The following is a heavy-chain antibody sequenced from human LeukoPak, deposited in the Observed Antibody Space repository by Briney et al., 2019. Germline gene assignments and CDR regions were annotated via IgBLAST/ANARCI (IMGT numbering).Heavy chain of an antibody. CDR3: ARNDSSGYFDY. J-gene: IGHJ4*02. CDR1: DYSISGGNY. CDR2: VYHSGST. V-gene: IGHV4-38-2*01. D-gene: IGHD3-22*01. Sequence: SETLSLTCAVSDYSISGGNYWGWIRQPPGKGLEWIGSVYHSGSTHYRPSLKSRVTISVDTSKNQFSLKLSSVTAADTAVYYCARNDSSGYFDYWGQGTLVTVSS.